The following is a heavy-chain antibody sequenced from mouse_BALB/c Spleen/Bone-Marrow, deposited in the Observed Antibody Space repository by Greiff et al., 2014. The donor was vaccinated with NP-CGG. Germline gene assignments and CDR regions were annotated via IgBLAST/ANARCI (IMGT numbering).Heavy chain of an antibody. CDR2: ISHGGGTT. J-gene: IGHJ4*01. D-gene: IGHD2-3*01. CDR1: GFAFSSYD. V-gene: IGHV5-12-1*01. Sequence: EVKLVESGGGLVKPGGSLKLSCAASGFAFSSYDMSWVRQTPEKRLEWVAYISHGGGTTYYSDTVKGRFTISRDNAKNTLYLQISSLKSEDTAIYYCTRHGGYYPYYYAMDYWGQGTSVTVSS. CDR3: TRHGGYYPYYYAMDY.